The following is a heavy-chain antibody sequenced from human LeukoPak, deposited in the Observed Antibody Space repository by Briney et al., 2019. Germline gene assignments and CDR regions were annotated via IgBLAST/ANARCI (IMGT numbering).Heavy chain of an antibody. Sequence: GGSLRLSCAASGFTFSSYGMHWVRQAPGKGLEWVAVIWYDGSNKYYADSVKGRFTVSRDNYKNTVYLQMNSLRAEDTAVYYCARDPGDYVGNDAFDIWGQGTMVTVSS. CDR1: GFTFSSYG. CDR3: ARDPGDYVGNDAFDI. V-gene: IGHV3-33*01. J-gene: IGHJ3*02. CDR2: IWYDGSNK. D-gene: IGHD4-17*01.